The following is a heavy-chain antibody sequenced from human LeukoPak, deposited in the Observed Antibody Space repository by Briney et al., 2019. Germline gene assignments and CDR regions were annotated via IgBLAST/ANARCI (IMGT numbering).Heavy chain of an antibody. J-gene: IGHJ4*02. Sequence: SETLSLTCAVYGGSFSGYYRSWIRQPPGKGLEWIGEINHSGSTTYNPSLKSRVTISVDTSKKKFSLKLSSVTAADTAVYYCARHVGYSSGWFSSGYFDYWGQGTLVTVSS. V-gene: IGHV4-34*01. CDR3: ARHVGYSSGWFSSGYFDY. CDR1: GGSFSGYY. CDR2: INHSGST. D-gene: IGHD6-19*01.